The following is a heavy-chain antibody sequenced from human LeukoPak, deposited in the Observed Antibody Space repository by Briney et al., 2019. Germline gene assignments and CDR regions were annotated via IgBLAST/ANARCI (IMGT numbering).Heavy chain of an antibody. CDR1: GFTFSSYD. V-gene: IGHV3-13*01. Sequence: GGSLRLSCAASGFTFSSYDMHWVRQATGKGLEWVSAIGTAGDTYYPGSVKGRFTISRENAKNSLYLQMNSLRAGDTAVYYCARASIAAQVYDAFDIWGQGTMVTVSS. CDR2: IGTAGDT. D-gene: IGHD6-13*01. J-gene: IGHJ3*02. CDR3: ARASIAAQVYDAFDI.